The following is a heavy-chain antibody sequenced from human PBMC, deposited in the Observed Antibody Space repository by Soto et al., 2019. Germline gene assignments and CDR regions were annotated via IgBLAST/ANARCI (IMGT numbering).Heavy chain of an antibody. J-gene: IGHJ4*02. CDR2: IITILGIA. V-gene: IGHV1-69*10. CDR1: GGNFSRSA. Sequence: ASVKVSCKASGGNFSRSAIRWVRQAPGQGLEWMGGIITILGIANYAQKFQGRVTITADKSPSPADLELSSLRSEDTAVYYCARALSRTYYYDSRGEYYYLDYWGQGTRGTVSS. CDR3: ARALSRTYYYDSRGEYYYLDY. D-gene: IGHD3-22*01.